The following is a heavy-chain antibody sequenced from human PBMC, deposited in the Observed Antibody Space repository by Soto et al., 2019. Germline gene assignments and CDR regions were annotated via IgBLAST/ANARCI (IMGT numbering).Heavy chain of an antibody. Sequence: QVQLVQSGAEVKKPGASVKVSCKASGYTFTGYYMHWVRQAPGQGLEWMGWINPNSGGTNYAQKFQGRVTMTRDTSISTAYMELSSLRSEDTAVYYCARVGGSSGWYGYGMDVWGQGTTVTVSS. J-gene: IGHJ6*02. CDR3: ARVGGSSGWYGYGMDV. CDR1: GYTFTGYY. V-gene: IGHV1-2*02. D-gene: IGHD6-19*01. CDR2: INPNSGGT.